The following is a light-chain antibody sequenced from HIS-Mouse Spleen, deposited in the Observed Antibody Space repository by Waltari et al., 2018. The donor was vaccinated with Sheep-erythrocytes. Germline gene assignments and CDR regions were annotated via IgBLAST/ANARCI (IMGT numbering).Light chain of an antibody. J-gene: IGLJ3*02. CDR1: RRDVGGYHS. Sequence: QSALTQPASVSGSPGQSITLSCPGTRRDVGGYHSVSWYQQHPGKAPKLMIYEVSNRPSGVSNRFSGSKSGNTASLTISGLQAEDEADYYCSSYTSSSTWVFGGGTKLTVL. CDR2: EVS. CDR3: SSYTSSSTWV. V-gene: IGLV2-14*01.